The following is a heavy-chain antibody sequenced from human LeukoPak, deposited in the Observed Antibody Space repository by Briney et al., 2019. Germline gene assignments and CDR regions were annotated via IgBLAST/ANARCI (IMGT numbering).Heavy chain of an antibody. J-gene: IGHJ3*02. Sequence: NPSETLSLTCTVPGGSIRNYFWSWVRQPPGKGLEWIGSIYYSGSTYYNPSLKSRDTISVDTSKNQFSLKLSSVTAADTAVYYCARDGGSLRPRRAFDIWGQGTMVTVSS. CDR2: IYYSGST. V-gene: IGHV4-59*12. CDR1: GGSIRNYF. CDR3: ARDGGSLRPRRAFDI. D-gene: IGHD1-26*01.